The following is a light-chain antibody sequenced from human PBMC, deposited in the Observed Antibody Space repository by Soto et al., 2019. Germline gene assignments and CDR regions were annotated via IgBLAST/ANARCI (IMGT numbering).Light chain of an antibody. CDR3: KKYGSSHLT. J-gene: IGKJ4*01. V-gene: IGKV3-20*01. CDR2: GAS. Sequence: PWERVTLSCRASQSVSSSYLAWYQQRPGHSPRLLIYGASSRATGIQDRFSGSGSGTDFTLTISRMEPEDFAVYYCKKYGSSHLTVGGGTKVDIK. CDR1: QSVSSSY.